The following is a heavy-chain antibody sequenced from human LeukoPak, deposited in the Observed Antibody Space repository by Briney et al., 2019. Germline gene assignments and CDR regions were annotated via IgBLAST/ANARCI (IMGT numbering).Heavy chain of an antibody. CDR1: GDSISSDYYY. J-gene: IGHJ5*02. D-gene: IGHD1-26*01. V-gene: IGHV4-39*02. CDR3: ARYRLGWFDP. CDR2: ISYSGST. Sequence: SETLSFTCTVSGDSISSDYYYWGWIRQPPGKGLEWIGSISYSGSTYYNPSLKSRLTISVDTSKKHFSLKLTSVTAADTALYFCARYRLGWFDPWGQGTLVTVSS.